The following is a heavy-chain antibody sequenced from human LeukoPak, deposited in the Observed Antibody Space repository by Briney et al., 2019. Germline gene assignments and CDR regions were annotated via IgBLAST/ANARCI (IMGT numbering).Heavy chain of an antibody. CDR1: GDSISGYY. J-gene: IGHJ5*02. V-gene: IGHV4-4*07. Sequence: SETLSLTCIVSGDSISGYYWSWVRQPAGKRLEWIGRIYTTGNTNYNPSLQSRVTISLDKSKNDFSLRLTSVTAADTAVYYCAKEEHSGHDGIGWFDPWGQGTLVTVSS. CDR3: AKEEHSGHDGIGWFDP. CDR2: IYTTGNT. D-gene: IGHD5-12*01.